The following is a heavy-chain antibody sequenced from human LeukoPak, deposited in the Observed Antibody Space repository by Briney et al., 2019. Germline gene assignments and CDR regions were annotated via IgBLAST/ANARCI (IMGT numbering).Heavy chain of an antibody. Sequence: ASVKVSCKASGYTFTSYYMHWVRQAPGQGLEWMGIINRSGGSTSYAQKFQGRVTMTRDTSTSTVYMELSSLRSEDTAVYYCARDRDYYDSSGYYDINWFDPWGQGTLVTVSS. J-gene: IGHJ5*02. D-gene: IGHD3-22*01. CDR1: GYTFTSYY. CDR3: ARDRDYYDSSGYYDINWFDP. V-gene: IGHV1-46*01. CDR2: INRSGGST.